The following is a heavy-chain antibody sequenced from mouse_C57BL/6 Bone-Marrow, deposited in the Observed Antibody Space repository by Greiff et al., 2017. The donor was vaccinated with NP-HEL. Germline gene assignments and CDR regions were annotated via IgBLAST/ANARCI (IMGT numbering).Heavy chain of an antibody. CDR3: ARTLNTTVGFAY. CDR2: ISSGGSYT. CDR1: GFTFSSYG. V-gene: IGHV5-6*01. Sequence: EVHLVESGGDLVKPGGSLKLSCAASGFTFSSYGMSWVRQTPDKRLEWVATISSGGSYTYYPDSVKGRFTISRDTAKNTLYLQMSSLKSDDTAMYYCARTLNTTVGFAYWGQGTMVTVSA. D-gene: IGHD1-1*01. J-gene: IGHJ3*01.